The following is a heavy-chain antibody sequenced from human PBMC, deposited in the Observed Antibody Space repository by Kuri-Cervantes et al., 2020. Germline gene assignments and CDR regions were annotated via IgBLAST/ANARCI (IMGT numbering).Heavy chain of an antibody. CDR1: GFTLSSYW. Sequence: GESLKISCAASGFTLSSYWMHWVRQAPGKGLEWVAFIRYDGSNKYYADSVKGRFTSSRDNSKNTLYLQMNSLRAEDTAVYYCAKDGVADYWYFDLWGRGTLVTVSS. J-gene: IGHJ2*01. V-gene: IGHV3-30*02. CDR3: AKDGVADYWYFDL. D-gene: IGHD6-19*01. CDR2: IRYDGSNK.